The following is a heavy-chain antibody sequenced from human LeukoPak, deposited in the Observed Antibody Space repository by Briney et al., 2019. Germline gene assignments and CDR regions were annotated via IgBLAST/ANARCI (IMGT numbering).Heavy chain of an antibody. CDR2: IYFGGTT. D-gene: IGHD5/OR15-5a*01. CDR3: ARGDGVYVY. V-gene: IGHV3-53*01. CDR1: GFTVGSNY. Sequence: GGSLRLSCAASGFTVGSNYMTWVRQAPGQGLEWVSAIYFGGTTYYADSVKGRFTISRDNSKNTVYLQMNSLRVEDTAVYYCARGDGVYVYWGQGTLVTVSS. J-gene: IGHJ1*01.